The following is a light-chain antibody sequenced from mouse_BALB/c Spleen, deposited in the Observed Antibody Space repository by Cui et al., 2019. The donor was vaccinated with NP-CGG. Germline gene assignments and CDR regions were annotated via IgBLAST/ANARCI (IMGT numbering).Light chain of an antibody. Sequence: QAVVSQESALTTSPVVKVTLTCRHSTCAVTTSNYANWVHEKPDHLFTGLIGGGNNLPPVVTGRVCGSLVGDKAALTTAGADTEDEAIYFCTIWYSNHWVFGGGTKLTV. J-gene: IGLJ1*01. CDR2: GGN. CDR3: TIWYSNHWV. CDR1: TCAVTTSNY. V-gene: IGLV1*01.